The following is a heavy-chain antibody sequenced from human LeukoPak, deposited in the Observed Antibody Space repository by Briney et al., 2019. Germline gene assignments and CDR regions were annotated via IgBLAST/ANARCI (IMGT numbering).Heavy chain of an antibody. V-gene: IGHV3-9*01. Sequence: GRSLRLSCVVSGFRFDDYGMHWVRQAPGKGLEWVSGISWSGTTTGYADSVKGRFTISRDSAKNSLHLQMDSLRVEDTALYYCAKDESTGGFAPGYFYGMGVWGQGTTVTVSS. J-gene: IGHJ6*02. CDR2: ISWSGTTT. CDR3: AKDESTGGFAPGYFYGMGV. CDR1: GFRFDDYG. D-gene: IGHD3-16*01.